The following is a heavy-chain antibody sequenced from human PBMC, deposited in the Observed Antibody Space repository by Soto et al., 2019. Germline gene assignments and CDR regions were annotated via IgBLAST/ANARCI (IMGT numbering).Heavy chain of an antibody. CDR1: GYTFTGYY. V-gene: IGHV1-2*04. J-gene: IGHJ2*01. CDR3: ARDRTGDTHWYFDL. Sequence: ASVKVSCKASGYTFTGYYMHWVQQAPGQGLEWMGWINPNSGGTNYAQKFQGWVTMTRDTSISTAYMELSRLRSDDTAVYYCARDRTGDTHWYFDLWGRGTLVTVSS. D-gene: IGHD7-27*01. CDR2: INPNSGGT.